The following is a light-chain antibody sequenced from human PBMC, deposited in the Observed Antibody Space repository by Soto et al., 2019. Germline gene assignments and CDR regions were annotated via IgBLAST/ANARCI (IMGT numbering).Light chain of an antibody. V-gene: IGLV1-40*01. CDR3: QSYASSLSAYV. CDR1: SSNIGAGYE. CDR2: ENN. Sequence: QSVLTQPPSVSEAPGQRVTISCTGSSSNIGAGYEAHWYQQVPGTAPKLIIYENNNRPSGVPDRFSGSKSGTSASLAITGLQAEDEAEYYCQSYASSLSAYVFGTGTKLTVL. J-gene: IGLJ1*01.